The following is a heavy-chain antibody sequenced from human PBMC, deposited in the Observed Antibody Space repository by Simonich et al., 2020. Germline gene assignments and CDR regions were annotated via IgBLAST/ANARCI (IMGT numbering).Heavy chain of an antibody. CDR3: ARDYSNYDAFDI. J-gene: IGHJ3*02. CDR2: MNSDGSST. Sequence: EVQLVESGGGLVQPGGSLRLSCAASGFTFSSYWMHWVRQAPGKGLVGVSLMNSDGSSTSYADSGKGRFTISRDNAKNTLYLQMNSLRAEDTAVYYCARDYSNYDAFDIWGQGTMVTVSS. CDR1: GFTFSSYW. V-gene: IGHV3-74*01. D-gene: IGHD4-4*01.